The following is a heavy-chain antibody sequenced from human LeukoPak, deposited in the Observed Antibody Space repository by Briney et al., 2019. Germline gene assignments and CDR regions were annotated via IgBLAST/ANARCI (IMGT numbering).Heavy chain of an antibody. CDR1: GFTFSSYS. Sequence: GGSLRLSCAASGFTFSSYSMNWVRQAPGKGLEWVSSISSSSSYIYYADSVKGRFTISRDNSKNTLYLQMNSLRAEDTAVYYCAKAPETSGYSIGWYDEYFQHWGQGTLVTVSS. CDR3: AKAPETSGYSIGWYDEYFQH. D-gene: IGHD6-19*01. V-gene: IGHV3-21*01. CDR2: ISSSSSYI. J-gene: IGHJ1*01.